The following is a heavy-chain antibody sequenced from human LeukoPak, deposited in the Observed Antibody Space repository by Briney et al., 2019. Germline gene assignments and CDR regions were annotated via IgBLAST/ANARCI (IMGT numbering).Heavy chain of an antibody. V-gene: IGHV4-34*01. CDR3: ARFFPNLYYFDY. J-gene: IGHJ4*02. D-gene: IGHD1-14*01. Sequence: PSETLCLTCAVYGGSFSGYYWSWIRQPPGKGLEWIGEINHSGSTNYNPSLKSRVTISVDTSKNQFSLKLSSVTAADTAVYYCARFFPNLYYFDYWGQGTLVTVSS. CDR2: INHSGST. CDR1: GGSFSGYY.